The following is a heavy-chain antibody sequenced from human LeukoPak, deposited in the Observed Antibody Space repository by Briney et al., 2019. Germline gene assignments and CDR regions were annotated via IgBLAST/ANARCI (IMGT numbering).Heavy chain of an antibody. CDR3: ARDQTYSGSGIYTYFVY. V-gene: IGHV4-34*01. CDR1: GGSFSGYY. CDR2: INHSRTT. J-gene: IGHJ4*02. D-gene: IGHD3-10*01. Sequence: SETLSLACAVYGGSFSGYYWSWIRQPPGKGLEWIGGINHSRTTNYNPSLKSRVTISVDTSKNQFSLKLSSVTAADTAVYYCARDQTYSGSGIYTYFVYWGQGILVTVSS.